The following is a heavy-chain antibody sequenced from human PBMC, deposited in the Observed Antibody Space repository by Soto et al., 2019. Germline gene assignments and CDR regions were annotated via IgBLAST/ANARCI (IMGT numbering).Heavy chain of an antibody. CDR1: GGTFSSFG. CDR2: IIPVFGRP. V-gene: IGHV1-69*01. D-gene: IGHD5-12*01. Sequence: QVQLVQSGAELKKPGSSVKVSCKASGGTFSSFGISWVRQAPGQGLEWMGGIIPVFGRPNYAQRFRGRLTITADESTNTGYMELIDLRSEDTAVYYCAREGSGYNFWGQGTQVTVYS. J-gene: IGHJ1*01. CDR3: AREGSGYNF.